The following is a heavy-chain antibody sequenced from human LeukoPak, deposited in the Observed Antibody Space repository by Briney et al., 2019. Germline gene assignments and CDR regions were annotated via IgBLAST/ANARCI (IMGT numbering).Heavy chain of an antibody. CDR2: IYTRGST. CDR3: AKDQWGIQLWLVDDY. D-gene: IGHD5-18*01. J-gene: IGHJ4*02. V-gene: IGHV4-61*02. Sequence: SETLSLTCTVSGGSISSGSYYWSWIRQPAGKGLEWLGRIYTRGSTNYNPSLKSRVTISVDTSKNQFSLKLSSVTAADTAVYYCAKDQWGIQLWLVDDYWGQGTLVTVSS. CDR1: GGSISSGSYY.